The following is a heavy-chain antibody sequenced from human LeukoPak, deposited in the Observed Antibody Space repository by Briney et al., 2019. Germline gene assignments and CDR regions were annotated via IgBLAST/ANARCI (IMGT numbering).Heavy chain of an antibody. CDR1: NYIFTNYS. V-gene: IGHV1-18*01. D-gene: IGHD1-26*01. J-gene: IGHJ4*02. CDR2: ISTYNDNT. CDR3: ARSNSGSYYHFDY. Sequence: ASVKVSCKTSNYIFTNYSITWMRQAPGQGPEWLGWISTYNDNTYYPQKFQGRVTMYTDSSTSTAYMELMSLTSDDTAVYYCARSNSGSYYHFDYWGQGTLVTVSS.